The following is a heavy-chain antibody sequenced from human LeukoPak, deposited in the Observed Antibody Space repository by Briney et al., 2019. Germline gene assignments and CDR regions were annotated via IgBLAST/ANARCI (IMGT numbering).Heavy chain of an antibody. CDR1: GGSISIGDYY. J-gene: IGHJ4*02. CDR2: IYYSGST. D-gene: IGHD3-22*01. V-gene: IGHV4-30-4*01. Sequence: PSETLSLTCTVSGGSISIGDYYWSWIRQPPGKGLEWIGYIYYSGSTYYNPSLKSRVTISVDTSKNQFSLKLSSVTAADTAVYYCARATYYYDSSGYPEDLFDYWGQGTLVTVSS. CDR3: ARATYYYDSSGYPEDLFDY.